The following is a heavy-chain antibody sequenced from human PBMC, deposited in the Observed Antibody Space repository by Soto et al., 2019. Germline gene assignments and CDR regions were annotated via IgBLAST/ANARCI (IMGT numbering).Heavy chain of an antibody. Sequence: QVQLVESGGGVVQPGRSLRLSCAASGFTFSSYGMHWVRQAPGKGLEWVAVIWYDGSKKYYADSVKGRFTISRANSKNTLYLQMNSLGADDTAVYYCARVYSTSWFQADYWGQGTLVTVSS. D-gene: IGHD2-2*01. CDR3: ARVYSTSWFQADY. CDR1: GFTFSSYG. CDR2: IWYDGSKK. V-gene: IGHV3-33*01. J-gene: IGHJ4*02.